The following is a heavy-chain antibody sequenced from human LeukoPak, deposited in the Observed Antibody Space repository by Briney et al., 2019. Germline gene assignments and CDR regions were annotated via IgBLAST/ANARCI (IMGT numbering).Heavy chain of an antibody. J-gene: IGHJ5*02. Sequence: ASVKVSCKASGGTFTSYYMHWVRQAPGQGLEWMGIINPSGGSTSYAQKFQGRVTMTRDTSTSTVYMELSSLRSEDTAVYYCASSGDPNWFDPWGQGTLVTVSS. D-gene: IGHD3-10*01. CDR2: INPSGGST. V-gene: IGHV1-46*01. CDR3: ASSGDPNWFDP. CDR1: GGTFTSYY.